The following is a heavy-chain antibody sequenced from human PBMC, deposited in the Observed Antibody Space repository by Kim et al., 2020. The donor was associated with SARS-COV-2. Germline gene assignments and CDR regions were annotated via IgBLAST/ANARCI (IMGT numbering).Heavy chain of an antibody. V-gene: IGHV3-53*01. CDR3: ARGSSAVATLDY. D-gene: IGHD5-12*01. Sequence: YADSVKGRFTISRDNSKNTLYLQMTSLRAEDTAVYYCARGSSAVATLDYWGQGTLVTVSS. J-gene: IGHJ4*02.